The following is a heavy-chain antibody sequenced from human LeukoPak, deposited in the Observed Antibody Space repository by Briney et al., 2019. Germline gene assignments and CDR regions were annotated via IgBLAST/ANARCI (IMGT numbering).Heavy chain of an antibody. D-gene: IGHD6-13*01. J-gene: IGHJ6*02. CDR3: ARDRWSSSWTSDYYYYGMDV. CDR1: GFTFSSYD. V-gene: IGHV3-13*01. CDR2: IGTAGDT. Sequence: GGSLRLSCAASGFTFSSYDMHWVRQATGRGLEWVSAIGTAGDTYYPGSVKGRFTISRENAKNSLYLQMNSLRAGDTAVYYCARDRWSSSWTSDYYYYGMDVWGQGTTVTVSS.